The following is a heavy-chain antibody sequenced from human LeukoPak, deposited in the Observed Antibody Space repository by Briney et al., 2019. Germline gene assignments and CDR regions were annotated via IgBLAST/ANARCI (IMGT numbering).Heavy chain of an antibody. CDR2: IYYSGST. Sequence: PSETLSLTCTVSGGSISSYYWSWIRQPPGKGLEWIGYIYYSGSTNYNPSLKSRVTTSVDTSKNQFSLKLSSVTAADTAVYYCARDSGWYGEFGYYYGMDVWGQGTTVTVSS. CDR1: GGSISSYY. V-gene: IGHV4-59*12. CDR3: ARDSGWYGEFGYYYGMDV. J-gene: IGHJ6*02. D-gene: IGHD6-19*01.